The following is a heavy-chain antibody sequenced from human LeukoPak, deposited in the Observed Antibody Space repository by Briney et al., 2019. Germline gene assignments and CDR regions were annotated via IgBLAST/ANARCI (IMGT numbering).Heavy chain of an antibody. J-gene: IGHJ4*02. Sequence: SETLSLTCSVSGGSIIISSFYWSWIRQPPGKGLEWIGEINHSGSTNYNPSLKSRVTISVDTSKNQFSLKLSSVTAADTAVYYCASPSGYVDYWGQGTLVTVSS. CDR3: ASPSGYVDY. D-gene: IGHD3-22*01. CDR2: INHSGST. V-gene: IGHV4-39*07. CDR1: GGSIIISSFY.